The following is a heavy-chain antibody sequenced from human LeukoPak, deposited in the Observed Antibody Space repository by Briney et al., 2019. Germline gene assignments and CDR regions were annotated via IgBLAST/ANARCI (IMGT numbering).Heavy chain of an antibody. CDR3: ARRDWVSGAVRAFDI. D-gene: IGHD3-3*01. CDR1: GFSFSDYY. CDR2: ISNDSVDK. J-gene: IGHJ3*02. Sequence: GGALRLSCVGSGFSFSDYYMSWIRQAPGKGLEWVSYISNDSVDKYYVDSVRGRFTISRDNAKESMYLQMSGLRVEDTAVYYCARRDWVSGAVRAFDIWGQGTMVTVSS. V-gene: IGHV3-11*04.